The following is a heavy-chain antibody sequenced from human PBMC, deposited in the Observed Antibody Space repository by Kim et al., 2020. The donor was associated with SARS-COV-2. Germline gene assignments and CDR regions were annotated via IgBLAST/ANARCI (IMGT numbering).Heavy chain of an antibody. CDR3: ARDDGGGVVPAAFDY. CDR2: IYYSGST. J-gene: IGHJ4*02. D-gene: IGHD2-2*01. V-gene: IGHV4-59*13. CDR1: GGSISSYY. Sequence: SETLSLTCTVSGGSISSYYWSWIRQPPGKGLEWIGYIYYSGSTNYNPSLKSRVTISVDTSKNQFSLKLSSVTAADTAVYYCARDDGGGVVPAAFDYWGQGTLVTVSS.